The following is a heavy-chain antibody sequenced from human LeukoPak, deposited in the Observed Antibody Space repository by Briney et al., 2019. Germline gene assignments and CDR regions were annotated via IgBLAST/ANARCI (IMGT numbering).Heavy chain of an antibody. J-gene: IGHJ4*02. CDR1: GFAFSSYG. CDR2: ISYDGSNK. D-gene: IGHD5-18*01. CDR3: AKDRYTYGTEYLDY. V-gene: IGHV3-30*18. Sequence: PGRSLRLSCAASGFAFSSYGMHWVRQAPGKGLEWVALISYDGSNKYYADSVKGRFTISRDNSKNTLYLQMNSLRAEDTAVYYCAKDRYTYGTEYLDYWGQGTLVTVSS.